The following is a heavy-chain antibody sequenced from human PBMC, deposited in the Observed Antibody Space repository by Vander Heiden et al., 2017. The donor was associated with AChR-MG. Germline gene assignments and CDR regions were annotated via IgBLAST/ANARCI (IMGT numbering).Heavy chain of an antibody. D-gene: IGHD3-22*01. CDR3: VRVSTSGSFALFDH. CDR2: IYNHGST. Sequence: QVPLQEPAPRLVTPSATLSLASLVSGASFISYYWTWIRQPAGKGLEWIGRIYNHGSTDYNPSLKGRVTMSVDTSDDQFSLTLTPVTAADTATYYCVRVSTSGSFALFDHWGQGTLVTVSS. CDR1: GASFISYY. J-gene: IGHJ4*02. V-gene: IGHV4-4*07.